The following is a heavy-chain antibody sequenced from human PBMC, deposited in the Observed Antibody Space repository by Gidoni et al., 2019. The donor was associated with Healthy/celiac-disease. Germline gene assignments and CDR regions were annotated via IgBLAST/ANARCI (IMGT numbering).Heavy chain of an antibody. J-gene: IGHJ4*02. D-gene: IGHD5-18*01. CDR1: DGSGSSGSYS. Sequence: MQLQESGPGLVKPSATLSLTCTVSDGSGSSGSYSWSWIRQPPGKGLEWIGYIYYSGGTNDNPSIKSRVTISVDTSKIQCSLNLSSVTAADTAVYYCARASLDTAMVGYWGQGTLVTVSS. CDR2: IYYSGGT. CDR3: ARASLDTAMVGY. V-gene: IGHV4-61*01.